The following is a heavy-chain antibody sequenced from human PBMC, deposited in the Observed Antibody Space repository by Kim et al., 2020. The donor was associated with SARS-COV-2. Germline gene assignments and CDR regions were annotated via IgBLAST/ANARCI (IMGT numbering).Heavy chain of an antibody. V-gene: IGHV1-69*01. D-gene: IGHD1-26*01. Sequence: NYAQKFQGRVTITADESTSTAYMELSSLRSEDTAVYYCARLSGGSYYSVPWGQGTLVTVSS. J-gene: IGHJ5*02. CDR3: ARLSGGSYYSVP.